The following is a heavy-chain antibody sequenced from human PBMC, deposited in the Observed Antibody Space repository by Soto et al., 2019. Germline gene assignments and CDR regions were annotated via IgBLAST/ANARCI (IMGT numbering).Heavy chain of an antibody. V-gene: IGHV1-69*13. J-gene: IGHJ4*02. CDR3: ARGYSSGWYFDY. Sequence: SVKVSCKASGGTFSSYAISWVRQAPGQGLEWMGGIIPIFGTANYAQKFQGRVTITADESTSTAYMELSSLRSEDTAVYYCARGYSSGWYFDYWGQGTLVTVSS. CDR1: GGTFSSYA. CDR2: IIPIFGTA. D-gene: IGHD6-19*01.